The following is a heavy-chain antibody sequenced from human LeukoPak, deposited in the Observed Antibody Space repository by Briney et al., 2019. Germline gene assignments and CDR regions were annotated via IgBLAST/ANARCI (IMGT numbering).Heavy chain of an antibody. V-gene: IGHV3-74*01. Sequence: GGSLRLSCAASGFTFSTYWMHWIRQTPGEGLVWVSRINEHGSITDYADSVRDRFTISRDNAKNTLYLHMNSLRAEDTAMYYCARDVAGAGSHWGHGTLVTVSS. CDR2: INEHGSIT. D-gene: IGHD6-19*01. CDR1: GFTFSTYW. CDR3: ARDVAGAGSH. J-gene: IGHJ4*01.